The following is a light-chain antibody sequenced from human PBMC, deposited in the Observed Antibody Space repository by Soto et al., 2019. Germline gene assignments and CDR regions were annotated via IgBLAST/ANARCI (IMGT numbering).Light chain of an antibody. Sequence: DIHMTQSPSTLSASVGDRVTITCRASQNINSWLAWYQQKPGKAPKLLIYEASSLEKGVPARFGGSGSGTEFTLTISSLQPDDFATYYCQQYNVYSWTFGQGTKVVIK. V-gene: IGKV1-5*03. J-gene: IGKJ1*01. CDR2: EAS. CDR1: QNINSW. CDR3: QQYNVYSWT.